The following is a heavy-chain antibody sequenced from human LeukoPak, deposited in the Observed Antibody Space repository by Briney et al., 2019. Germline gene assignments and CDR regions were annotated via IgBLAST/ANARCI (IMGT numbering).Heavy chain of an antibody. V-gene: IGHV4-59*01. CDR1: GGSISSYY. D-gene: IGHD1-1*01. CDR3: ARWSGTTGIYWYFDL. CDR2: IYYSGST. J-gene: IGHJ2*01. Sequence: SETLSLTCTVSGGSISSYYWSWIRQPPGKGLEWIGYIYYSGSTNYNPSLKSRVIISVDTSKNQFSLKLSSVTAADTAVYYCARWSGTTGIYWYFDLWGRGTLVTVSS.